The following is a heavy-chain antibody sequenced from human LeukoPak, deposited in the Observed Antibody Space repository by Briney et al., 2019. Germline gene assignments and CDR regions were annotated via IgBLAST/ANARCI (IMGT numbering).Heavy chain of an antibody. CDR3: ARSITIFGVVDY. J-gene: IGHJ4*02. Sequence: GGSLRLSCAASGFTVSRNYMSWVRQAPGKGLEWVSVIYSGGSIYYADSVKGRFTISRDNSKNTLYLQMNSLRAEDTAVYYCARSITIFGVVDYWGQGTLVTVSS. D-gene: IGHD3-3*01. CDR1: GFTVSRNY. CDR2: IYSGGSI. V-gene: IGHV3-66*02.